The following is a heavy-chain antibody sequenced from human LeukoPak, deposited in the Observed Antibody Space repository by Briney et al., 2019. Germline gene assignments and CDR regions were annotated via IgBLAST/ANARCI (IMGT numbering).Heavy chain of an antibody. J-gene: IGHJ4*02. CDR3: ARGPPSDDFWSGFFDS. CDR1: GFTFSSYW. Sequence: PGGSLRLSCAASGFTFSSYWMSWVRQAPGKGLEWVANIKQDGSEKYYVDSVKGRFTFSRDNAKNSVYLQMNSLRAEDTAVYYCARGPPSDDFWSGFFDSWGRGTVVTVSS. D-gene: IGHD3-3*01. CDR2: IKQDGSEK. V-gene: IGHV3-7*01.